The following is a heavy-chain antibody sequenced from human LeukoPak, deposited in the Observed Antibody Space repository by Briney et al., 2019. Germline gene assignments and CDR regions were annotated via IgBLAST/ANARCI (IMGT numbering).Heavy chain of an antibody. CDR1: GFTVSRNY. V-gene: IGHV3-66*01. CDR2: ISSGDTT. D-gene: IGHD1-1*01. J-gene: IGHJ6*02. Sequence: QPGGSLRLSCAASGFTVSRNYMSWVRQAPGKGLEWVSVISSGDTTYYADSVKDRFTISRDSSKNTLYLQMNSLRAEDTAVYFCARGPRLERHGMDVWGQGTTVTVSS. CDR3: ARGPRLERHGMDV.